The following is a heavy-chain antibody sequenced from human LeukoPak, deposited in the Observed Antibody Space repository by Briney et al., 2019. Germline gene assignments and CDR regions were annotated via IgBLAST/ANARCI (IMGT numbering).Heavy chain of an antibody. D-gene: IGHD4/OR15-4a*01. Sequence: SGTLSLTCTVSGYSISSGYYWGCIRPPPGKGLEWIANMYHSGLIYYNLSLDRRITISMDTSKNQFSLKLTSVTAADTAVYYCMTNYLQWRYYFNHCGQGTLVTVSS. J-gene: IGHJ4*02. CDR3: MTNYLQWRYYFNH. CDR1: GYSISSGYY. CDR2: MYHSGLI. V-gene: IGHV4-38-2*02.